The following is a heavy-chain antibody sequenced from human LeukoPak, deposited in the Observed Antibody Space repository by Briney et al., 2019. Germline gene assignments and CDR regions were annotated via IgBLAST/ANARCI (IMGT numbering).Heavy chain of an antibody. Sequence: GGSLRLSCAASGFTFSSYAMHWVRQAPGKGLEWVAVISYDGSNKYYADSVKGRFTISRDNSKNTLYLQMNSLRAEDMAVYYCARVGGTAMALTYFDYWGQGTLVTVSS. CDR2: ISYDGSNK. V-gene: IGHV3-30*04. D-gene: IGHD5-18*01. CDR1: GFTFSSYA. CDR3: ARVGGTAMALTYFDY. J-gene: IGHJ4*02.